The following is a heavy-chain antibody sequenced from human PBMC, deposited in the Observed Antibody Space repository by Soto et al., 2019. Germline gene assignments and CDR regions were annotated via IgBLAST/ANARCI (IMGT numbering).Heavy chain of an antibody. V-gene: IGHV4-59*01. J-gene: IGHJ3*02. CDR2: MYKSGTI. CDR3: ARWTSSNTRFLKLNGFDI. Sequence: QVQLQETGPGLVKPSETLSLLCTVSGGSINGFYWSWLRQPPGKGLDWMGYMYKSGTINNNPSLKSRVTMLIDRSTTQLSLRLTAVTDADTAVYYCARWTSSNTRFLKLNGFDIWGQGTKVAVS. D-gene: IGHD3-9*01. CDR1: GGSINGFY.